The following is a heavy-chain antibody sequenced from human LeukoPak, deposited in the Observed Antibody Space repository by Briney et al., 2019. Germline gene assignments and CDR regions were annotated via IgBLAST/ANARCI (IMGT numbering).Heavy chain of an antibody. J-gene: IGHJ4*02. CDR1: GFTFSSYA. V-gene: IGHV3-23*01. Sequence: GGFLRLSCAASGFTFSSYAMSWVRQAPGKGLEWVSAISGSGCSTYYADSVKGRFTISRDNSKNTLYLQMNSLRAEDTAVYYCAKDYYDYIWGSYRGYFDYWGQGTLVTVSS. CDR2: ISGSGCST. CDR3: AKDYYDYIWGSYRGYFDY. D-gene: IGHD3-16*02.